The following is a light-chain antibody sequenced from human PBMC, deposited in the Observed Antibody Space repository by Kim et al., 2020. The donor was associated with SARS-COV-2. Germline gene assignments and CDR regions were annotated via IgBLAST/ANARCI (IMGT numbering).Light chain of an antibody. CDR2: GAS. CDR3: QQFNNWPWT. Sequence: VSPEDRVTLSCRASQSVSSNLAWFQQKPGQAPRLLIYGASTRATGIPARFTGGGSGTEFTLIINSLQSEDFAVYYCQQFNNWPWTFGQGTKVDIK. V-gene: IGKV3-15*01. J-gene: IGKJ1*01. CDR1: QSVSSN.